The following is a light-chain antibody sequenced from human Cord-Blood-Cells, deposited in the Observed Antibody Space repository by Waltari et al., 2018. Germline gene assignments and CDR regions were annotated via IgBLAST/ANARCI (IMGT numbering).Light chain of an antibody. CDR3: MQGTHWPPAYT. J-gene: IGKJ2*01. CDR1: QSLVHSDGNTY. Sequence: DVVMTQSPLSLPVTLGQPASISCRSSQSLVHSDGNTYLNWFQQRPGQSPRRLIYKVSNRASGVPDRFSGSGSGTDFTLKISRVEAEDVGVYYCMQGTHWPPAYTFGQGTKLEIK. V-gene: IGKV2-30*02. CDR2: KVS.